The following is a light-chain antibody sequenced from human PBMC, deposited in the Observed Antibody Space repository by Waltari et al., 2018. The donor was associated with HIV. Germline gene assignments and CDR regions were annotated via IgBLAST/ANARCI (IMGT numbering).Light chain of an antibody. CDR2: DVS. J-gene: IGLJ3*02. Sequence: SALTQPASVSGSPGQSITISCTGPSSDFGGYTYSSRYQQPPGKAPKPMIYDVSNRPSGVSNRFSGSKSGNTASLTISGLRAEDEADYYCSSYTSSSTWVFGGGTKLTVL. CDR1: SSDFGGYTY. CDR3: SSYTSSSTWV. V-gene: IGLV2-14*01.